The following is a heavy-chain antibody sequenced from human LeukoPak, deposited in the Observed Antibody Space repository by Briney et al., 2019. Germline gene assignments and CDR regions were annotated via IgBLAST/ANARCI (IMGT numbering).Heavy chain of an antibody. CDR2: IYYSGIT. CDR3: ARGVGVYYDSSGYSDYFDY. Sequence: PSETLSLTCTVSGGSISSYYWNWIRQPPGKGLEWIGYIYYSGITNYNPSLKSRVTISVDTSKSQFSLKLSSVTAADTAVYYCARGVGVYYDSSGYSDYFDYWVQGTLVTVSS. D-gene: IGHD3-22*01. CDR1: GGSISSYY. J-gene: IGHJ4*02. V-gene: IGHV4-59*01.